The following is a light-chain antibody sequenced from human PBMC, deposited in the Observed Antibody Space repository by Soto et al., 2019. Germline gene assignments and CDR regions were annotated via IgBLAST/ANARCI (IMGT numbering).Light chain of an antibody. J-gene: IGKJ5*01. Sequence: EFVLTQSPGTLSLSPGERATLSCRASQTVRNNYLAWYQQKPGQAPRLLIYDASSRATGIPDRFSGGGSGTDFTLTISRLEPEDFALYYCQQFNNWPLITFGQGTRLEI. CDR2: DAS. CDR3: QQFNNWPLIT. V-gene: IGKV3D-20*02. CDR1: QTVRNNY.